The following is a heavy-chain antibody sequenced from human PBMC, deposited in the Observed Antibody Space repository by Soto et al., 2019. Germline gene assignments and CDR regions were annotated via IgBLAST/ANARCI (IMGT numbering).Heavy chain of an antibody. V-gene: IGHV5-51*01. CDR2: INPGDSDI. CDR1: GYSFSGYW. CDR3: ARAFSSRYPFAY. D-gene: IGHD3-22*01. J-gene: IGHJ4*02. Sequence: GESLKICCKGSGYSFSGYWIDWVRQMSGKGLEWMGMINPGDSDIRYSPSFQGQVTFSADKSISTAYLQWSSLEASDTAMYYCARAFSSRYPFAYWGQGILVTVSS.